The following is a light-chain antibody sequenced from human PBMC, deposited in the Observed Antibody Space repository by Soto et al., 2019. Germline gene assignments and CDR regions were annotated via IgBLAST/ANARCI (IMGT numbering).Light chain of an antibody. CDR2: AAS. CDR1: QGISTY. V-gene: IGKV1-27*01. J-gene: IGKJ1*01. Sequence: IQMTQSPSSLSASVGDRVTITCRASQGISTYLVWYQQQPGTVPKLLIFAASTLQSGVPSRFSGSGSGTDFTLTISSLQPEDVATYYCQNYNGAPWTFGQGTKVEIK. CDR3: QNYNGAPWT.